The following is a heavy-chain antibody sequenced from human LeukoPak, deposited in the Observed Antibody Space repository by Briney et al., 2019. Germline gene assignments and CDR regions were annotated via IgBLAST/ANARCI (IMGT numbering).Heavy chain of an antibody. J-gene: IGHJ4*02. D-gene: IGHD3-22*01. Sequence: GRSLRLSCAASRFTFTNYALSWVRQAPGKGLEWVSAISTSGRDTYYADSVKGRFTISRDNSKNTLYLQLNSLRAEDTAIYYCTKRPRYYDTTPSEDYWGQGTLVTVSS. CDR2: ISTSGRDT. CDR3: TKRPRYYDTTPSEDY. V-gene: IGHV3-23*01. CDR1: RFTFTNYA.